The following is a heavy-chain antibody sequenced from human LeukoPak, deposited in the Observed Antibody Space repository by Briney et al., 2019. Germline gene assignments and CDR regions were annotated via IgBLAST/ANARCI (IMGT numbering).Heavy chain of an antibody. J-gene: IGHJ5*02. CDR3: ARGDHVWFGEGNWFDP. CDR1: GGSISSGGYY. V-gene: IGHV4-30-2*01. CDR2: IYHSGST. D-gene: IGHD3-10*01. Sequence: SETLSLTCTVSGGSISSGGYYWSWIRQPPGKGLEWIGYIYHSGSTYYNPSLKSRVTISVDTSKNQFSLKLSSVTAADTAVYYCARGDHVWFGEGNWFDPWGQGTLVTVSS.